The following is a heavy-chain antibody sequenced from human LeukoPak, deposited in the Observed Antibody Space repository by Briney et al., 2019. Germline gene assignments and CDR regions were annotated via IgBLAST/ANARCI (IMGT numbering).Heavy chain of an antibody. CDR2: ISSSSSYI. CDR3: ARDMSGTMVREEYYFDY. J-gene: IGHJ4*02. D-gene: IGHD3-10*01. Sequence: GGYLRRYCAGSRFTFYSFSRNWVGQGPGKGLEGVSSISSSSSYIYYADSVKGRFTISRDNAKNSQYLQMNSLRAEDTAVYYCARDMSGTMVREEYYFDYWGQGTLVTVSS. V-gene: IGHV3-21*01. CDR1: RFTFYSFS.